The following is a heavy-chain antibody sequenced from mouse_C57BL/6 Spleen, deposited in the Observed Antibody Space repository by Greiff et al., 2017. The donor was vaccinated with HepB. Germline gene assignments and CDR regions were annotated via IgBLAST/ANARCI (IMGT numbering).Heavy chain of an antibody. CDR3: ARESLDGYYDDYAMDY. V-gene: IGHV5-4*01. J-gene: IGHJ4*01. CDR1: GFTFSSYA. Sequence: EVQLVESGGGLVKPGGSLKLSCAASGFTFSSYAMSWVRQTPEKRLEWVATISDGGSYTYYPDNVKGRFTISRDNAKTNLYLQMSHLKSDDTAMYYCARESLDGYYDDYAMDYWGQGTSVTVSS. CDR2: ISDGGSYT. D-gene: IGHD2-3*01.